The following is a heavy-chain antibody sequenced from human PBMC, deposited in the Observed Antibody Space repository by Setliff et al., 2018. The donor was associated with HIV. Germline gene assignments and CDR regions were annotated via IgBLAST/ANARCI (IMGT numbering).Heavy chain of an antibody. Sequence: SETLSLTCTVSGVPINGGGYYWSWIRQHPVKGLEWIGYIYHLGNTYYSPSLKSRVTISVDTSKNQFSLKLTSVTAADTAVYYCAKGDFTAMVMYFDFWGPGIPVTVSS. V-gene: IGHV4-31*03. CDR3: AKGDFTAMVMYFDF. CDR1: GVPINGGGYY. CDR2: IYHLGNT. D-gene: IGHD2-21*02. J-gene: IGHJ4*02.